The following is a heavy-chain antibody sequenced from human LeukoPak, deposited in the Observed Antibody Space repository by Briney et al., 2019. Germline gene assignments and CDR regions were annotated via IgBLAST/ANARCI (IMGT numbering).Heavy chain of an antibody. V-gene: IGHV4-39*07. Sequence: SETLSLTCIVSSASISSGNYYWAWIRQPPGKGLEWIGTFYSGGSAYYNPSLTSRVSISKDTSDNQFSLRLSSVTAADTAVYYCARKQSGTMYDVWGQGTLVTATS. CDR3: ARKQSGTMYDV. D-gene: IGHD1-1*01. J-gene: IGHJ4*02. CDR1: SASISSGNYY. CDR2: FYSGGSA.